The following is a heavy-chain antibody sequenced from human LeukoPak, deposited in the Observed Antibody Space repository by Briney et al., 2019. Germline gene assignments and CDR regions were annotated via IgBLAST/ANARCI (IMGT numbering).Heavy chain of an antibody. CDR1: GGSLSGYY. D-gene: IGHD2-2*01. CDR3: AVEGGRTYAFDI. Sequence: PSETLSLTCAVCGGSLSGYYWSWIRQPPGKALEWIGEINHSGNTNYNPSLKSRVTISVDTSKNQFSLKLSSVTAADTAVYYCAVEGGRTYAFDIWGQGTMVTVSS. V-gene: IGHV4-34*01. J-gene: IGHJ3*02. CDR2: INHSGNT.